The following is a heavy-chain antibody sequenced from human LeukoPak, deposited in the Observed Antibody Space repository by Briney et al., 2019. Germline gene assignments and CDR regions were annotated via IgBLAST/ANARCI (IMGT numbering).Heavy chain of an antibody. CDR3: ARSDPQYYYDSSGYSYPLEFFQH. D-gene: IGHD3-22*01. Sequence: PGGSLRLSCAASGFTFSSYSMNWVRQAPGKGLEWVSSISSSSSYIYYADSVKGRFTIFRDNAKNSLYLQMNSLRGEDTAVYYCARSDPQYYYDSSGYSYPLEFFQHRGQGTLVTVSS. CDR2: ISSSSSYI. J-gene: IGHJ1*01. V-gene: IGHV3-21*01. CDR1: GFTFSSYS.